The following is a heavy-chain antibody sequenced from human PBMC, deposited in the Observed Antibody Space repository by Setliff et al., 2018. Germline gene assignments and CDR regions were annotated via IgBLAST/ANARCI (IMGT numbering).Heavy chain of an antibody. D-gene: IGHD3-22*01. J-gene: IGHJ2*01. Sequence: PSETLSITCTVSGGSIGSSFWNWIRQSPGKGLEWIGYKSNRGDTNSNPSLRSRLTMSVDTSKSQFSLNLTSVTAADTAVYFCARAVDSSGYFPYWYFDLWGRGALVTVSS. V-gene: IGHV4-59*01. CDR3: ARAVDSSGYFPYWYFDL. CDR1: GGSIGSSF. CDR2: KSNRGDT.